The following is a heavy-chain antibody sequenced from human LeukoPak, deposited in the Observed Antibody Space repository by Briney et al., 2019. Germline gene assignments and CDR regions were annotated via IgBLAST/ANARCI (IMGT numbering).Heavy chain of an antibody. J-gene: IGHJ2*01. CDR1: GFTLNNYG. CDR2: ISNDGSLK. CDR3: AKDMAAVGIEFFDL. D-gene: IGHD6-13*01. V-gene: IGHV3-30*18. Sequence: GGSLRLSCAASGFTLNNYGMHWVRQAPSKGLEWVATISNDGSLKYYADSVKGRFTISRDTSKNTMYLQMNSLRAEDTVVYYCAKDMAAVGIEFFDLWGRGTLVTVSS.